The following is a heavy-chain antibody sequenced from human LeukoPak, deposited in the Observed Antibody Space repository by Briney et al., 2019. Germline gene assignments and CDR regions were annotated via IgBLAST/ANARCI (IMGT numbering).Heavy chain of an antibody. J-gene: IGHJ4*02. Sequence: SETLSLTCAVYGGSFSGYYWSWIRQPPGEGLEWIGEINHSGSTNFNPSLKSRVTISVDTSKNQLSLKLSSVTAADTAVYYCARGRDYWGQGTLVTVSS. CDR3: ARGRDY. CDR2: INHSGST. V-gene: IGHV4-34*01. CDR1: GGSFSGYY.